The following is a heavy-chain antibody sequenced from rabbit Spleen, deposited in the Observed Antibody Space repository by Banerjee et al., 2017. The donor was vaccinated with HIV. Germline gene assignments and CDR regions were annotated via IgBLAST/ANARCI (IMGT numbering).Heavy chain of an antibody. D-gene: IGHD4-2*01. CDR1: GFSFSAGYY. CDR2: IDTGSSGFT. J-gene: IGHJ4*01. V-gene: IGHV1S40*01. Sequence: ESGGGLVKPGASLTLTCTASGFSFSAGYYMCWVRQAPGKGLEWIACIDTGSSGFTYFASWAKGRFTISKTSSTTVTLQMTRLTAADTATYFCAREASFAVKLWGQGTLVTVS. CDR3: AREASFAVKL.